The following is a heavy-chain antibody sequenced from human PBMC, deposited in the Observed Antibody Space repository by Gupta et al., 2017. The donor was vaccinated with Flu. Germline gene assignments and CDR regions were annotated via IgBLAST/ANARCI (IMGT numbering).Heavy chain of an antibody. V-gene: IGHV3-30*18. CDR1: GFTFSNHG. CDR3: MKPWNSGSYVKTDY. CDR2: ITNDGSNK. J-gene: IGHJ4*02. Sequence: QVHLVESGGGVVQPGGSLRLSCAASGFTFSNHGMLWVRQAPGKGLEWVADITNDGSNKNYGYAVKGRFTISRDNSKNTLYLQMSSLRTDDTAVYFCMKPWNSGSYVKTDYWGPGTLVTVSS. D-gene: IGHD1-26*01.